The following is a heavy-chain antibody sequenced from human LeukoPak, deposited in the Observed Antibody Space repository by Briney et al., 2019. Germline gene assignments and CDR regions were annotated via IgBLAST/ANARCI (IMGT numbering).Heavy chain of an antibody. CDR2: IYTSGST. J-gene: IGHJ4*02. D-gene: IGHD6-13*01. V-gene: IGHV4-4*07. CDR1: GDSISSSS. Sequence: SETLSLTCTVSGDSISSSSWSWIRQPAGKGLEWIGRIYTSGSTNYNPSLKSRVTMSVDTSKNQFSLKLSSVTAADTAVYYCAKIFGSWKFDYWGQGTLVTVSS. CDR3: AKIFGSWKFDY.